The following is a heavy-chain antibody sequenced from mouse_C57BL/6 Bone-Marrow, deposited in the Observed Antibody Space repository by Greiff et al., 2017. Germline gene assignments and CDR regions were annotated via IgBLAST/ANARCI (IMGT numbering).Heavy chain of an antibody. CDR3: ARRGTSCYFDV. Sequence: EVMLVESGGDLVKPGGSLKLSCAASGFTFSSYGMSWVRQTPDKRLEWVATIGSGGSYTYYPDSVKGRFTISRDNAKNTLYLQMSSLKTEDTTMYYCARRGTSCYFDVWGTGTTVTLSS. J-gene: IGHJ1*03. D-gene: IGHD3-3*01. CDR1: GFTFSSYG. V-gene: IGHV5-6*02. CDR2: IGSGGSYT.